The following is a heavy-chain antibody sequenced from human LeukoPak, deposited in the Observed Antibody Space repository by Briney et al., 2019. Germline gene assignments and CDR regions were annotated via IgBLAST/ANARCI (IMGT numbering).Heavy chain of an antibody. CDR1: GGSVSSGSYY. V-gene: IGHV4-61*01. Sequence: KPSETLSLTCTVSGGSVSSGSYYCSWIRQPPEAGLWLIGYIYYSGSTNYNPSLKSRVTISVDTSKNQFSLKLSSVTAADTAVYYCARGGYGEYYYDSCGYYLFDYWGQGTLVTVSS. D-gene: IGHD3-22*01. CDR2: IYYSGST. J-gene: IGHJ4*02. CDR3: ARGGYGEYYYDSCGYYLFDY.